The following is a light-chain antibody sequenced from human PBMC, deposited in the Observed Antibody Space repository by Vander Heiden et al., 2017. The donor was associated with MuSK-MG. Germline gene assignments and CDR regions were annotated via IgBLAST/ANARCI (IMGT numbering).Light chain of an antibody. CDR1: AWPKHY. V-gene: IGLV3-25*03. J-gene: IGLJ1*01. CDR3: QSSDNSDTYV. CDR2: KDT. Sequence: SYELTQAPSVSVSPGQTASISCSGTAWPKHYVYWYQQKPGQAPVLLLYKDTERPSGIPERFSGSTSGTTVTLTISGVQAEDEADYYCQSSDNSDTYVFGAGTKVTVL.